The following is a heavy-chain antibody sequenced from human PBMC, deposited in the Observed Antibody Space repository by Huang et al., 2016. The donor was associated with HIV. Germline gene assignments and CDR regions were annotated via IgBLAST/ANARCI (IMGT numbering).Heavy chain of an antibody. Sequence: EVQLVQSGTEVKKPGESLKISCKGSGYKFSSYWIGWVRQMPGKGLEWKGFICPEDSNTRYSPAMQGQVTIAADKSISTADVQWSSLKVSDTGVYYCASRRAAPESYFIDVWGKGTTVIVSS. CDR1: GYKFSSYW. CDR2: ICPEDSNT. V-gene: IGHV5-51*03. D-gene: IGHD2-15*01. J-gene: IGHJ6*03. CDR3: ASRRAAPESYFIDV.